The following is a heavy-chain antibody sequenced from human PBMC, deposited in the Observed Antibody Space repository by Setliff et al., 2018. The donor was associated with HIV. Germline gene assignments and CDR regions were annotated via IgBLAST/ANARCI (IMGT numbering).Heavy chain of an antibody. J-gene: IGHJ5*02. V-gene: IGHV3-7*03. Sequence: GGSLRLSCAASGFTFSSYWMSWVRQAPGKGLEWVAIIKQDGSEKYYVDSVKGRFTISRDNAKNSVYLQMNSLRVDDTAVYYCARGYSTDSRGSNWFDPWGQGTLVTVSS. CDR2: IKQDGSEK. CDR1: GFTFSSYW. CDR3: ARGYSTDSRGSNWFDP. D-gene: IGHD3-22*01.